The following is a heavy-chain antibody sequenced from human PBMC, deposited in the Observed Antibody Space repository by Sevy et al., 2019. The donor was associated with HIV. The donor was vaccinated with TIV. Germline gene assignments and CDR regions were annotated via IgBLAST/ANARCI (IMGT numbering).Heavy chain of an antibody. J-gene: IGHJ6*02. V-gene: IGHV3-49*03. Sequence: GGSLRLSCTASGFTFGDYAMSWCRQVPGKGLEWVGFIRSKTYGGTTEYAASAKGRFTISRDDSKSIDYLQMNSLKTEDTAVYYCTRCRGTISPYYYYGMDVWGQGTTVTVSS. CDR2: IRSKTYGGTT. D-gene: IGHD3-16*01. CDR1: GFTFGDYA. CDR3: TRCRGTISPYYYYGMDV.